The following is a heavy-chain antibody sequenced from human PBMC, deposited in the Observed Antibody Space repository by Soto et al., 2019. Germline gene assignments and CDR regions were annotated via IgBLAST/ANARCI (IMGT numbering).Heavy chain of an antibody. CDR3: AREMGYNYETRGHFDS. D-gene: IGHD5-18*01. CDR1: GDSIGNYF. V-gene: IGHV4-59*01. J-gene: IGHJ4*02. Sequence: SETLSLSCSVSGDSIGNYFWSWIRQPPGKGLQWIGYISDSGRTNYSPSLKSRVTMSVDTSKNRFSLKLTSVTAADTAVYYCAREMGYNYETRGHFDSWRQGTLVTV. CDR2: ISDSGRT.